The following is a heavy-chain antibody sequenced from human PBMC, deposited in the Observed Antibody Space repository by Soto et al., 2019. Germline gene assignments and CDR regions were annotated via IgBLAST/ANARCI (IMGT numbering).Heavy chain of an antibody. CDR3: ARGHSTDCSNGVCSFFYNHEMDV. V-gene: IGHV1-2*04. D-gene: IGHD2-8*01. CDR1: GYSFTDYP. Sequence: ASVKVSCKASGYSFTDYPIHWVRQAPGQGLEWLGRINPKSGGTSTAQKFQGWVTMTRDRSISTVYMELTRLRSDDTAVYFCARGHSTDCSNGVCSFFYNHEMDVWGQGTTVTVSS. CDR2: INPKSGGT. J-gene: IGHJ6*02.